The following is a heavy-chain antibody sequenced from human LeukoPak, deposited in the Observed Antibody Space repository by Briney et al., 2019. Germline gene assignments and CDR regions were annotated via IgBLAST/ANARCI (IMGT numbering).Heavy chain of an antibody. J-gene: IGHJ5*02. CDR1: GFTSSTYS. CDR3: ARGPSYSSGWYGGRNWFEP. V-gene: IGHV3-21*01. CDR2: ISSSSTYI. Sequence: GGALRLSCAASGFTSSTYSMNWVPQAPGRGREWVSSISSSSTYIYYAASVKGRFTISRDNGKNSLYLQMNSLSAEDTAVYYCARGPSYSSGWYGGRNWFEPWGQGTLVTVSS. D-gene: IGHD6-19*01.